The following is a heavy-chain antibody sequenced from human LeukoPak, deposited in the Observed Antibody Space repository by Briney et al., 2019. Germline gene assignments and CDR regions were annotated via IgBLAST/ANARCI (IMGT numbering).Heavy chain of an antibody. CDR3: ARDPWSGYSYGRDFDY. V-gene: IGHV3-48*01. CDR2: ISSSSSTI. D-gene: IGHD5-18*01. J-gene: IGHJ4*02. Sequence: GGSLRLSCAASGFTFNSYSMNWVRQAPGKGLEWVSYISSSSSTIYYADSVKGRFTISRDNAKNSLYLQMNSLRAEDTAVYYCARDPWSGYSYGRDFDYWGQGTLVTVSS. CDR1: GFTFNSYS.